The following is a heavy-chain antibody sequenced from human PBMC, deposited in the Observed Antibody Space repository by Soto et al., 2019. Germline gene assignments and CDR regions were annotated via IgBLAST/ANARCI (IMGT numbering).Heavy chain of an antibody. Sequence: SETLSLTCTVSGGSISSGAYYWSWIRQHPGKGLEWIGYIYYSGSTYYNPSLKSRVTISVDTSKNQFSLKLSSVTAADTAVYYCARARGRIAAAGTRFGELDYWGQGTLVTVSS. CDR3: ARARGRIAAAGTRFGELDY. J-gene: IGHJ4*02. CDR2: IYYSGST. CDR1: GGSISSGAYY. D-gene: IGHD6-13*01. V-gene: IGHV4-31*03.